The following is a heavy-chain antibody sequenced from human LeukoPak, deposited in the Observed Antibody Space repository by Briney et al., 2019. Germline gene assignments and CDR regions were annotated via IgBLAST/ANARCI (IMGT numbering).Heavy chain of an antibody. J-gene: IGHJ4*02. Sequence: GASVKVSCKASGFTFTSSAMQWVRQARGQRLEWIGWIVVGSGNTNYAQKFQERVTITRDMSTSTAYMELSSLRSEDTAVYYCAADRDGDYVFDYWGQESLVTVSS. CDR3: AADRDGDYVFDY. V-gene: IGHV1-58*02. CDR1: GFTFTSSA. CDR2: IVVGSGNT. D-gene: IGHD4-17*01.